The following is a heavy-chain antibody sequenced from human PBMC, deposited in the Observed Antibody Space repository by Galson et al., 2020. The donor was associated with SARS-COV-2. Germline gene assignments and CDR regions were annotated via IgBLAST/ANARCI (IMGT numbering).Heavy chain of an antibody. CDR1: GGSISSGGYY. D-gene: IGHD5-12*01. V-gene: IGHV4-31*03. Sequence: SETLSLTCTVSGGSISSGGYYWSWIRQHPGKGLEWIGYIYYSGSTYYNPSLKSRVTISVDTSKNQFSLKLSSVTAADTAVYYCARGSSGYDETFDYWGQGTLVTVSS. CDR2: IYYSGST. J-gene: IGHJ4*02. CDR3: ARGSSGYDETFDY.